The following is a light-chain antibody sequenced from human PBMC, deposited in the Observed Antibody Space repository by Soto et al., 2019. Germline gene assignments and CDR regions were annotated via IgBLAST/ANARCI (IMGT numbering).Light chain of an antibody. CDR2: GVS. Sequence: ELVLTQSPVAISLSSGERATLSCRASQSVSSTLLTWYQQKPGQAPRLLIYGVSSRATGIPDRVSGSGSGTDFTLTLSRVEPADFAVYFCQHYGDSSWTFGQGSRVEIK. V-gene: IGKV3-20*01. J-gene: IGKJ1*01. CDR3: QHYGDSSWT. CDR1: QSVSSTL.